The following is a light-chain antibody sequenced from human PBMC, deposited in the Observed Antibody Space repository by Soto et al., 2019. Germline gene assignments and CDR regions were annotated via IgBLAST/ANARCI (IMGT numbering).Light chain of an antibody. V-gene: IGKV3-15*01. J-gene: IGKJ2*01. CDR3: QQYDKWPPYT. CDR1: QSVGSN. CDR2: DAS. Sequence: EIVMTQSPATLSVSPGERATLSCRASQSVGSNLVWYQQKPGQPPRLLIYDASTRATGVPARFSASGSGTEFSLTISSPQSEDLAVYYCQQYDKWPPYTFGQGTKMEIK.